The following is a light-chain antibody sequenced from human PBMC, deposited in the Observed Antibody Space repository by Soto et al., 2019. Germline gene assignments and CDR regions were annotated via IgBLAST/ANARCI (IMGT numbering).Light chain of an antibody. CDR1: SSDVGGYNY. CDR2: DVS. V-gene: IGLV2-14*01. J-gene: IGLJ1*01. CDR3: SSYTSSSTLFV. Sequence: QSALTQPASVSGSPGQAITISCTGTSSDVGGYNYVSWYLQHPGKAPKLMIYDVSNRPSGVSNRFSGSKSGNTASLTISGLQAEDEADYYCSSYTSSSTLFVFGTGTKVTVL.